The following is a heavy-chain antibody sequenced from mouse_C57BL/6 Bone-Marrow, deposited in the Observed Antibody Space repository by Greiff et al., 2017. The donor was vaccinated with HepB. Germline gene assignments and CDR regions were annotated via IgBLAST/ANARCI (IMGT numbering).Heavy chain of an antibody. Sequence: QVQLQQSGAELARPGASVKLSCKASGYTFTSYGISWVKQRTGQGLEWIGEINPRSGNTYYNEKFKGKATLTADKSSSTAYMELRSLTSEDSAVYFCARRLLYAMDYWGQGTSVTVSS. D-gene: IGHD1-2*01. V-gene: IGHV1-81*01. CDR1: GYTFTSYG. CDR2: INPRSGNT. J-gene: IGHJ4*01. CDR3: ARRLLYAMDY.